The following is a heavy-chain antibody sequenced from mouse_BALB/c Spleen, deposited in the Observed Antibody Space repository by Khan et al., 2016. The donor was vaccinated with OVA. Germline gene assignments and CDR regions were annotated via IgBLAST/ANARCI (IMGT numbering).Heavy chain of an antibody. J-gene: IGHJ3*01. V-gene: IGHV5-15*02. CDR3: IRGGFAY. Sequence: EVELVESGGGLVQPGGSRKLSCAASGFTFIDYGMAWVRQTPGKGPEWIAFISSVAYSIYYADTVTDRFTISRENAKNTLYLEMSSLRSDDTAKYYCIRGGFAYWGQGTLVTVSA. CDR1: GFTFIDYG. CDR2: ISSVAYSI.